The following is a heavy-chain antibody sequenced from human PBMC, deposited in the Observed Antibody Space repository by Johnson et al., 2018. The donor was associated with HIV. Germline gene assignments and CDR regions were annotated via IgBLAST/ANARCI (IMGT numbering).Heavy chain of an antibody. CDR3: ARDREYGLA. Sequence: QVQLVESGGGVVRPGGSLRLSCAASGFTFSSYAMHWVRQAPGKGLEWVAVISYDGSNKYYADSVKGRFTISRDNSKSRLYLQTDSLRADDTAVYYCARDREYGLAWG. V-gene: IGHV3-30*04. CDR2: ISYDGSNK. D-gene: IGHD2-2*01. J-gene: IGHJ5*01. CDR1: GFTFSSYA.